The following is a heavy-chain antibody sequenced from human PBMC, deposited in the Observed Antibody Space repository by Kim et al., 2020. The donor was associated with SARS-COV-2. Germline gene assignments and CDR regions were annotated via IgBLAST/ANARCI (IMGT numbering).Heavy chain of an antibody. V-gene: IGHV1-18*04. CDR2: ISAYNANT. D-gene: IGHD3-22*01. CDR1: GYAFTSYG. CDR3: ARTGNSGYGYYYDSSGYYYSGYDFDY. Sequence: ASVKVSCKASGYAFTSYGISWVRQAPGQGLEWMGWISAYNANTNYAQKLQGRVTMTTDTSTSTAYMELRSLRSDDTAVYYCARTGNSGYGYYYDSSGYYYSGYDFDYWGQGTLVTVSS. J-gene: IGHJ4*02.